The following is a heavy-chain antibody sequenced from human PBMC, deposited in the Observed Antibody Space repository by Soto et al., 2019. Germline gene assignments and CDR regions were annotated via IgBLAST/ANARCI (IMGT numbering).Heavy chain of an antibody. D-gene: IGHD3-22*01. V-gene: IGHV3-30*18. CDR2: ISYDGSNK. CDR1: GFTFSSYG. CDR3: AKGPHYYDSSGYYLIDY. Sequence: QVQLVESGGGVVQPGRSLRLSCAASGFTFSSYGMHWVRQAPGKGLEWVAVISYDGSNKYYADSVKGRFTISRDNSKTTLYLQMNSLRAEDTAVYYCAKGPHYYDSSGYYLIDYWGQGTLVTVSS. J-gene: IGHJ4*02.